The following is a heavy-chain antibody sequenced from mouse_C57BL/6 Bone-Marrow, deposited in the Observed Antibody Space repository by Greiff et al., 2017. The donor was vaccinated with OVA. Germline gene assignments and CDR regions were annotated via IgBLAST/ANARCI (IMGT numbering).Heavy chain of an antibody. CDR3: ARHYYGSSLGFAY. Sequence: EVKLVESGGDLVKPGGSLKLSCAASGFTFSSYGMSWVRQTPDKRLELVATISSGGSYTYYPDSVKGRFTISRDNAKNTLYLQMSSLKSEDTAMYYCARHYYGSSLGFAYWGQGTLVTVSA. D-gene: IGHD1-1*01. CDR1: GFTFSSYG. V-gene: IGHV5-6*01. CDR2: ISSGGSYT. J-gene: IGHJ3*01.